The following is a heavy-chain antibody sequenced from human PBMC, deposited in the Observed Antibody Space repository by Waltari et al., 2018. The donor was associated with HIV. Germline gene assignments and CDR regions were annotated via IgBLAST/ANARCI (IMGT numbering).Heavy chain of an antibody. CDR3: ARVAYSSSWTPPFDY. D-gene: IGHD6-13*01. CDR1: GYTFTSYY. J-gene: IGHJ4*02. CDR2: INPSGGYT. Sequence: QVQLVQSGAEVKKPGASVKVYCKASGYTFTSYYMHWLRQAAGQGLEWMGIINPSGGYTSYAQKFQGRVTMTRDTSTSTVYMELSSLRSDDAAVYYCARVAYSSSWTPPFDYWGQGTLVTVSS. V-gene: IGHV1-46*01.